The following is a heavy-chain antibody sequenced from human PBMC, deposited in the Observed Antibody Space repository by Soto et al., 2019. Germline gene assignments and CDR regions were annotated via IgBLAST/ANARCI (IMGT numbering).Heavy chain of an antibody. Sequence: SETLSLTCTVSGGSISSSSYYWGWIRQPPGKGLEWIGSIYYSGSTYYNPSLKSRVTISVDTSKNQFSLKLSSVTAADTAVYYCARPGTYYYDSSGYFPFDHWGQGTLVTVSS. D-gene: IGHD3-22*01. V-gene: IGHV4-39*01. CDR1: GGSISSSSYY. CDR2: IYYSGST. J-gene: IGHJ4*02. CDR3: ARPGTYYYDSSGYFPFDH.